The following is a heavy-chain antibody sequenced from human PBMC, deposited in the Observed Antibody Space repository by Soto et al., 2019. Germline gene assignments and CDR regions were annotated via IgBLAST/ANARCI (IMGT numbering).Heavy chain of an antibody. CDR2: IKQDGSEK. CDR3: ARGTAVKGYGAFDI. V-gene: IGHV3-7*01. J-gene: IGHJ3*02. Sequence: PGGSLRLSCASSGFTFSSYWMSWVRQAPGKGLEWVANIKQDGSEKYYVDSVKGRFTISRDNAKNSLYLQMNSLRAEDTAVYYCARGTAVKGYGAFDIWGQGTMVTVSS. D-gene: IGHD2-8*01. CDR1: GFTFSSYW.